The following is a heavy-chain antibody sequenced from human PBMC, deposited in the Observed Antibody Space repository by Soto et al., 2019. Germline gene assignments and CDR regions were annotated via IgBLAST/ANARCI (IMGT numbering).Heavy chain of an antibody. CDR1: GYTFPSYG. V-gene: IGHV1-18*01. CDR2: ISAYNGNT. D-gene: IGHD3-9*01. CDR3: ARDLTPGLVDH. Sequence: QVQLVQSGAAVKKPGASVKVSCKASGYTFPSYGISWVRQAPGQGLEWMGWISAYNGNTKYAQKLQGRVTVTTATSTSTAYMELRSLTSDDTAVYYCARDLTPGLVDHWGQGTLVTVSS. J-gene: IGHJ4*02.